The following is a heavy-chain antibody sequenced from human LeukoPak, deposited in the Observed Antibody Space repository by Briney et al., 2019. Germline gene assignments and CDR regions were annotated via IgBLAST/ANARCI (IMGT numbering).Heavy chain of an antibody. Sequence: GGSQRLSCAASGFTFRDYAMSWVRQAPGKGLEWVSVISGSGGSTYYADSVKGRFTISRDNSQNTLYLQMSSLRVDDTAIYYCAKGARVTTRSWFDPRGQGTLVTVSS. J-gene: IGHJ5*02. CDR3: AKGARVTTRSWFDP. V-gene: IGHV3-23*01. CDR2: ISGSGGST. D-gene: IGHD4-17*01. CDR1: GFTFRDYA.